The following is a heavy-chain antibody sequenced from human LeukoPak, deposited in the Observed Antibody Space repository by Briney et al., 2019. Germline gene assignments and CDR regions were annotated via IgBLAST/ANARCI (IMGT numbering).Heavy chain of an antibody. CDR2: INPNSGGT. V-gene: IGHV1-2*02. CDR3: ARLGYYYDSLGHYDY. CDR1: GYTFTGYY. D-gene: IGHD3-22*01. J-gene: IGHJ4*02. Sequence: GASVKVSCKASGYTFTGYYMHWVRQAPGQGLEWMGWINPNSGGTNYAQKFQGRVTMTRDTSISTAYMELSSLRSDDTAVYYCARLGYYYDSLGHYDYWGQGTLVIVSS.